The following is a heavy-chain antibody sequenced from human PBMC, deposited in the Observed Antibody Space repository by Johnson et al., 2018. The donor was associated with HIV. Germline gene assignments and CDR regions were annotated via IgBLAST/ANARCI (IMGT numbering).Heavy chain of an antibody. Sequence: MQLVESGGGLVKPGGSLRLSCAASEFTFSNAWMSWVRQAPGKGLAWVGRINSKTDGGTTDYAAPVKGRFSISKDDSNNTLYLQMNSLKIEDTAVYYCATLGVVIATRDAFDIWGQGTMVTVSS. CDR3: ATLGVVIATRDAFDI. CDR2: INSKTDGGTT. V-gene: IGHV3-15*01. CDR1: EFTFSNAW. J-gene: IGHJ3*02. D-gene: IGHD2-21*01.